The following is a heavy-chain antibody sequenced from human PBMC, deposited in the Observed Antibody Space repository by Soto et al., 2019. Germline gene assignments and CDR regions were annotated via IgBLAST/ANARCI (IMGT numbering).Heavy chain of an antibody. CDR1: GFTFSSYA. J-gene: IGHJ3*02. CDR2: ISGSGGST. Sequence: GGSLRFSCAASGFTFSSYAMSWVRQAPGKGLEWVSAISGSGGSTYYADSVKGRFTISRDNSKNTLYLQMNSLRAEDTAVYYCAKGGSSGYSSSWSPNAFDIWGQGTMVTVSS. V-gene: IGHV3-23*01. CDR3: AKGGSSGYSSSWSPNAFDI. D-gene: IGHD6-13*01.